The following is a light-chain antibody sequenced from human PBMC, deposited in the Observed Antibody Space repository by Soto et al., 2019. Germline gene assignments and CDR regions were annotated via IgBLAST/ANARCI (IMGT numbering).Light chain of an antibody. J-gene: IGKJ2*01. CDR3: QRCSNWPRGFT. Sequence: EIVLTQYPATLSLSPGKSATLSCRANQSISTCLTWYQQKPRQAPRLIIFDASNRATGIPARFRGSGSGTDFTLSISSLETEDFATYYSQRCSNWPRGFTFGQGTTLEIK. CDR2: DAS. V-gene: IGKV3-11*01. CDR1: QSISTC.